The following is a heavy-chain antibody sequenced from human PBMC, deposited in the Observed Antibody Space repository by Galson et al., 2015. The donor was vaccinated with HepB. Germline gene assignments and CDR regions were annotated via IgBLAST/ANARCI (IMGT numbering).Heavy chain of an antibody. Sequence: PALVTPTQTLTLTCTVSGFSLSTDGMAVGWIRQPPGKALEWLALIYWDDTQTLSPFLETRLTVTSDTSVHQVVLTMTNLNPGDTATYSCASSQYAVTSAFDVWGPGTMVTVSS. D-gene: IGHD4-17*01. CDR3: ASSQYAVTSAFDV. J-gene: IGHJ3*01. V-gene: IGHV2-5*08. CDR2: IYWDDTQ. CDR1: GFSLSTDGMA.